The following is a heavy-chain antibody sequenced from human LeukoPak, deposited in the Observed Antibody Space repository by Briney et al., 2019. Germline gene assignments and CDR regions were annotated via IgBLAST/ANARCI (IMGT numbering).Heavy chain of an antibody. CDR3: ARELNYGSGRHPFFDY. J-gene: IGHJ4*02. Sequence: SETLSLTCTVSGGSISSYYWSWIRQPPGKGLEWIGYIYYSGSTNYNPSLKSRVTISVDTSKNQFSLKLSSVTAADTAVYYCARELNYGSGRHPFFDYWGQGTLVTVSS. D-gene: IGHD3-10*01. CDR1: GGSISSYY. CDR2: IYYSGST. V-gene: IGHV4-59*01.